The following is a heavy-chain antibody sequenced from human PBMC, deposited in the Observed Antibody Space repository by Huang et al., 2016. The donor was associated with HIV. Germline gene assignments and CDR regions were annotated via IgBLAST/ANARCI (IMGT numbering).Heavy chain of an antibody. CDR3: ASLFGDSSSWR. J-gene: IGHJ4*02. CDR1: GGSVSSGSYY. CDR2: IYYSGST. V-gene: IGHV4-61*01. D-gene: IGHD6-13*01. Sequence: QVQLQESGPGLVKPSETLSLTCTVSGGSVSSGSYYWSWIRQPPGKGLEWIGYIYYSGSTNYNPSLKSRVTISVDTSKNQFSLKLSSVTAADTAVYYWASLFGDSSSWRWGQGTLVTVSS.